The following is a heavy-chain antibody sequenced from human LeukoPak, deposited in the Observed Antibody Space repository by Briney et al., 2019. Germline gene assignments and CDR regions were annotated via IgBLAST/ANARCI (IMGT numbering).Heavy chain of an antibody. CDR2: ISPSGDIT. D-gene: IGHD5-24*01. CDR3: AKDDSWLQFGE. CDR1: GFTFSNHG. V-gene: IGHV3-23*01. J-gene: IGHJ4*02. Sequence: GGSLRLSCAASGFTFSNHGMNWVRQAPGKGLEWVSGISPSGDITYYTDPVKGRFTISRDNSKNTLYLEVISLTAEDTAVYYCAKDDSWLQFGEWSQGTLVTVSS.